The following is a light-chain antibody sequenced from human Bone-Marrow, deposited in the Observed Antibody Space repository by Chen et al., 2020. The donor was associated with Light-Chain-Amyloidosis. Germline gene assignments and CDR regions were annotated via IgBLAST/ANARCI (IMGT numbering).Light chain of an antibody. CDR1: DLPPKY. J-gene: IGLJ2*01. CDR2: RDT. CDR3: QSADSSGTYEVI. V-gene: IGLV3-25*03. Sequence: SYELTQPPSLSGSPGQPARILRSGDDLPPKYAYWYPQKPGQAPVLVIHRDTERPSGISERFSGSSSGTTATLTISGVQAEDEADYHCQSADSSGTYEVIFGGGTKLTVL.